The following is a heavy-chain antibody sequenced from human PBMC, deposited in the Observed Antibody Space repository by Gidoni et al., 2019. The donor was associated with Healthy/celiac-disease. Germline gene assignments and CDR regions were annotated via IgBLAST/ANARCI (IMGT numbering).Heavy chain of an antibody. D-gene: IGHD6-13*01. CDR2: IKSKTDGGTT. CDR1: GFTFSNAW. V-gene: IGHV3-15*07. J-gene: IGHJ6*03. CDR3: TTEASAAAGPYYYYMDV. Sequence: EVQLVESGGGLVQPGGSLRLSCAASGFTFSNAWMNWVRQAPGKGLEWVGRIKSKTDGGTTDYAAPVKGRFTISRDDSKNTLYLQMNSLKTEDTAVYYCTTEASAAAGPYYYYMDVWGKGTTVTVSS.